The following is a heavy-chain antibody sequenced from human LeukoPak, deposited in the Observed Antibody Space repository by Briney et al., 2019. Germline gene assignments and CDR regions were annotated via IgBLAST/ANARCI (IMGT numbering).Heavy chain of an antibody. CDR3: ASGSPAGDY. V-gene: IGHV3-30-3*01. CDR2: ISYDGSNK. D-gene: IGHD1-26*01. J-gene: IGHJ4*02. CDR1: GFTFSSYA. Sequence: RGSLRLSCAASGFTFSSYAMHWVRQAPGKGLEWVAVISYDGSNKYYADSVKGRFTISRDNSKNTLYLQMNSLRAEDTAVYYCASGSPAGDYWGQETLVTVSS.